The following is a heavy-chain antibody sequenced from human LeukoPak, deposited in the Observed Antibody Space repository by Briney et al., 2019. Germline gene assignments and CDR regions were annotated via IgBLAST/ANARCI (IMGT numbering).Heavy chain of an antibody. D-gene: IGHD5-12*01. CDR2: IIPILGIA. Sequence: MGRIIPILGIANYAQKFQGRVTITADKSTSTAYMELSSLRSEDTAVYYCARDIAYNIDYWGQGTLVTVSS. V-gene: IGHV1-69*04. J-gene: IGHJ4*02. CDR3: ARDIAYNIDY.